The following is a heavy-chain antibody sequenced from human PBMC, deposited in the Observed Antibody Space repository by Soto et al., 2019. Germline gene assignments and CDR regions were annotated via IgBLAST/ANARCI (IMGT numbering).Heavy chain of an antibody. CDR1: SDSITNYY. J-gene: IGHJ4*02. Sequence: QVQLQESGPGLVKPSETLSLTCTVSSDSITNYYWRWIRQSPGKGLEWMGYIHDSGRSNYNPSLRSPLKMRMARARERSFLTLSPVTAADAGVFYRACVGGTGGWYGGQGTLVTVSS. CDR2: IHDSGRS. V-gene: IGHV4-59*03. D-gene: IGHD2-21*02. CDR3: ACVGGTGGWY.